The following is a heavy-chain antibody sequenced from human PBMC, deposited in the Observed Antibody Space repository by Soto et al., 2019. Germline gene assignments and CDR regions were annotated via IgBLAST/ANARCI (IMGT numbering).Heavy chain of an antibody. J-gene: IGHJ4*02. CDR1: GFTFSSYG. Sequence: HPGGSLRLSCAASGFTFSSYGMHWVRQAPGKGLEWVAVISYDGSNKYYADSVKGRFTISRDNSKNTLYLQMNSLRAEDTAVYYCAKDLITMIVVAPDYWGQGTLVTVSS. CDR3: AKDLITMIVVAPDY. D-gene: IGHD3-22*01. CDR2: ISYDGSNK. V-gene: IGHV3-30*18.